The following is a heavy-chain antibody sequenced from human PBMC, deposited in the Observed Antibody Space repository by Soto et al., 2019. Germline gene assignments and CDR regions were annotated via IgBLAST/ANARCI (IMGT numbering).Heavy chain of an antibody. CDR2: ISHDVSRT. D-gene: IGHD6-19*01. CDR1: QFFFSSYG. CDR3: VRENWAFSGNWYDY. Sequence: GGSLRLSCAASQFFFSSYGMNWVRQVPGKGPAWVSRISHDVSRTEYADSVKGRFTISRDNTNNTLYLQMNSLRAEDTAVFYWVRENWAFSGNWYDYWAQGPL. J-gene: IGHJ4*02. V-gene: IGHV3-74*01.